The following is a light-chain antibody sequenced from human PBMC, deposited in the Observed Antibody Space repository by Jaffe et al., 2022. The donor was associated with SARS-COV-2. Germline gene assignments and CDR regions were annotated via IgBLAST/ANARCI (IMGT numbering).Light chain of an antibody. CDR1: SSDVGGYNY. Sequence: QSALTQPASVSGSPGQSITISCTGTSSDVGGYNYVSWYQQHPGKAPKLMIYEVSNRPSGVPDRFSGSKSGNTASLTISGLQAEDEADYYCSSYTSNSTLVVFGGGTKLTVL. CDR3: SSYTSNSTLVV. V-gene: IGLV2-14*01. CDR2: EVS. J-gene: IGLJ2*01.